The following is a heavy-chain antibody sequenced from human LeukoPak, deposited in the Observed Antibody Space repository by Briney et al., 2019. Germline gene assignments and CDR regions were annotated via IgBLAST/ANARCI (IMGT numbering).Heavy chain of an antibody. CDR1: GYSISSGYY. CDR2: IYHSGST. J-gene: IGHJ3*02. Sequence: PSETLSLTCTVSGYSISSGYYWGWIRQPPGKGLEWIGSIYHSGSTYYNPSLKSRVTISVDTSKNQFSLKLSSVTAADTAVYYCARDVDTATTGNDAFDIWGQGTMVTVSS. D-gene: IGHD5-18*01. V-gene: IGHV4-38-2*02. CDR3: ARDVDTATTGNDAFDI.